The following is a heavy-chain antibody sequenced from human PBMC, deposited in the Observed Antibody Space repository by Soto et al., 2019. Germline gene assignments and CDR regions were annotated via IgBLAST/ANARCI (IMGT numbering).Heavy chain of an antibody. Sequence: QVQLVESGGGVVQPGRSLRLSCAASGFTFSSYAMHRVRQAPGKGLEWVAVISYDGSNKYYADSVKGRFTISRDNSKNTLYLQMNSLRAEDTAVYYCAREGIVGATEHWGQGTLVTVSS. V-gene: IGHV3-30-3*01. CDR2: ISYDGSNK. CDR1: GFTFSSYA. J-gene: IGHJ1*01. CDR3: AREGIVGATEH. D-gene: IGHD1-26*01.